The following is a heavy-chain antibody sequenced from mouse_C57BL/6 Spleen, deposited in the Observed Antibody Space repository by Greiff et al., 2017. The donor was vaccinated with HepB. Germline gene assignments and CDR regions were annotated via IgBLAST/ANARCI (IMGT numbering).Heavy chain of an antibody. J-gene: IGHJ2*01. CDR1: GYSITSGYY. CDR3: ARDTRYEYDY. D-gene: IGHD2-4*01. Sequence: DVQLQESGPGLVKPSQSLSLTCSVTGYSITSGYYWNWIRQFPGNKLEWMGYISYDGSNNYNPSLKNRISITRDTSKHQVVLKLNSVTTEDTATYYCARDTRYEYDYWGQGSTLTVSS. CDR2: ISYDGSN. V-gene: IGHV3-6*01.